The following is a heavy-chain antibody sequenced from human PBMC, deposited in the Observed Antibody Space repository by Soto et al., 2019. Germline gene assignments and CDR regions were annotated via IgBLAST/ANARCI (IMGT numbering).Heavy chain of an antibody. CDR2: ISYDGSNK. CDR1: GFTFSSYA. J-gene: IGHJ5*02. D-gene: IGHD2-2*01. Sequence: PGGSLRLSCAASGFTFSSYAMHWVRQAPGRGLEWVAVISYDGSNKYYADSVKGRFTISRDNSKNTLYLQMNSLRAEDTAVYYCARDAPHKDIVLVPAALSGSGNNWFDPWGQGTLVTVSS. V-gene: IGHV3-30-3*01. CDR3: ARDAPHKDIVLVPAALSGSGNNWFDP.